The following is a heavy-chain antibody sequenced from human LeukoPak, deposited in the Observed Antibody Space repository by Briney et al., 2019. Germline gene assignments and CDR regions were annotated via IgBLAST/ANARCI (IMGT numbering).Heavy chain of an antibody. CDR1: GFTFSDYY. V-gene: IGHV3-11*01. J-gene: IGHJ4*02. Sequence: PGGSLRLSCAASGFTFSDYYMSWIRQAPGKGLEWVSYISSGSAIYYADSVKGRFTISRDNAKNSLYLQMNSLRAEDTAVYYCARDRYYYDSSGSPDYWGQGTLVTVSS. D-gene: IGHD3-22*01. CDR2: ISSGSAI. CDR3: ARDRYYYDSSGSPDY.